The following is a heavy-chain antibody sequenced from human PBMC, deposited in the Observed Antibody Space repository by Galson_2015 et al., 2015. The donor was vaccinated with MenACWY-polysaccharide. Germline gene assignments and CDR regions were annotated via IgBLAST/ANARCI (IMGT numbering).Heavy chain of an antibody. Sequence: SLRLSCAVSGFTFSSYAMSWVRQAPGKGLEWVSTIGGSGSNTHYADSVKGRFTISRDNSKNTLSLQMNSLRAEDTAVYYCARVRYSTGKYQFDYWGQGTLVAVSS. CDR2: IGGSGSNT. J-gene: IGHJ4*02. CDR1: GFTFSSYA. V-gene: IGHV3-23*01. D-gene: IGHD2-2*01. CDR3: ARVRYSTGKYQFDY.